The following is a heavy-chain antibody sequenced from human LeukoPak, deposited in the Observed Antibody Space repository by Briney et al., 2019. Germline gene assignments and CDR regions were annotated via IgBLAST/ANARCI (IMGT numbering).Heavy chain of an antibody. Sequence: GGSLRLSCAASGSTFSSYWMSWVRQAPGKGLEWVANIKQDGSEKYYVDSVKGRFTISRDNAKNSLYLQMNSLRAEDTAVYYCARYLVSYSSSPIDYWGQGTLVTVSS. D-gene: IGHD6-13*01. CDR1: GSTFSSYW. CDR2: IKQDGSEK. J-gene: IGHJ4*02. V-gene: IGHV3-7*01. CDR3: ARYLVSYSSSPIDY.